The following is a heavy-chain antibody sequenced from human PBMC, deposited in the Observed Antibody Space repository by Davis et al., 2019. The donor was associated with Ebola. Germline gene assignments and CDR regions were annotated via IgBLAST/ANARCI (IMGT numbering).Heavy chain of an antibody. V-gene: IGHV4-59*01. D-gene: IGHD5-18*01. Sequence: PSETLSLTCTASGGSISSYYWSWIRQPPGKGLEWIGYIYYSGSTNYNPSLKSRVTISVDTSKNQFSLKLSSVTAADTAVYYCARGYSYGLSDDYWGQGTLVTVSS. CDR3: ARGYSYGLSDDY. J-gene: IGHJ4*02. CDR1: GGSISSYY. CDR2: IYYSGST.